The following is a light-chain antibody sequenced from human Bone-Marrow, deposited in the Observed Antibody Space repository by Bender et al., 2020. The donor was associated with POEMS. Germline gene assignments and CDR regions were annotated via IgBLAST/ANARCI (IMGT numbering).Light chain of an antibody. CDR3: CSYAGTYTLGV. Sequence: QSALTQPRSVSGSPGQSVTISCAVTATDVGGHKYVSWYQQHPGGAPKLIIYDVVQRPSGVPDRFSGSESGDTASLTISGLQTEDEADYYCCSYAGTYTLGVFGTGTKVTVL. CDR2: DVV. CDR1: ATDVGGHKY. J-gene: IGLJ1*01. V-gene: IGLV2-11*01.